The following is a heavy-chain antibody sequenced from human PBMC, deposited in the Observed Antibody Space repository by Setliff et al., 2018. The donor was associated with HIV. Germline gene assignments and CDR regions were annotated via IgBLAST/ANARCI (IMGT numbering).Heavy chain of an antibody. V-gene: IGHV4-61*08. CDR1: GDSVTSGDYY. J-gene: IGHJ6*03. Sequence: PSETLSLTCTVSGDSVTSGDYYWNWIRQPPGKGLEWIGYVYSSGSTNYNPSLRSRVTISIDTSKNQFSLKLSSVTAADTAVYYCARDPGYYYDSSGYSYYYMDVWGKGTTVTVSS. CDR2: VYSSGST. CDR3: ARDPGYYYDSSGYSYYYMDV. D-gene: IGHD3-22*01.